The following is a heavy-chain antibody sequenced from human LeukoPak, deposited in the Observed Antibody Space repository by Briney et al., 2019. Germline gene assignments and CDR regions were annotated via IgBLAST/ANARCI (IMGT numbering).Heavy chain of an antibody. Sequence: ASVKVSCKTPGNTFTGYYIHWVRQAPGQGPEWMGWINPNSGGTNYAQKFQGRVTMTRDTSISTAYMELTRLGSDDTAVYYCATVKAKDAFDIWGQGTMVTVSS. V-gene: IGHV1-2*02. CDR3: ATVKAKDAFDI. CDR2: INPNSGGT. CDR1: GNTFTGYY. J-gene: IGHJ3*02.